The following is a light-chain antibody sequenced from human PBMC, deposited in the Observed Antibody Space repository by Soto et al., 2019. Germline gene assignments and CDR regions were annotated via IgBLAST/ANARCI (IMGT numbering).Light chain of an antibody. CDR1: SGHSSYI. V-gene: IGLV4-60*02. CDR2: LEGSGSY. CDR3: ETWDSNTLV. Sequence: QSVLTQSSSASASLGSSVKLTCTLSSGHSSYIIAWHHQQPGKAPRYLMKLEGSGSYNKGSGVPDRFSGSSSGADRYLTISNLQFEDEANYYCETWDSNTLVFGGGTQLTVL. J-gene: IGLJ2*01.